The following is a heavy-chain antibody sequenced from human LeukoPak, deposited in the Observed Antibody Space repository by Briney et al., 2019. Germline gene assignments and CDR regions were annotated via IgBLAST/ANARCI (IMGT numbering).Heavy chain of an antibody. CDR1: GFTFSNYD. V-gene: IGHV3-30*03. CDR2: ISYDGTNK. D-gene: IGHD3-3*01. Sequence: GGSLRLSCAASGFTFSNYDMHWVRQAPGKGLEWVAVISYDGTNKYYADSVKGRFTISRDNSKSTLYLQMNSLRAEDTAVYYCARENDFVYWGQGTLVTVSS. J-gene: IGHJ4*02. CDR3: ARENDFVY.